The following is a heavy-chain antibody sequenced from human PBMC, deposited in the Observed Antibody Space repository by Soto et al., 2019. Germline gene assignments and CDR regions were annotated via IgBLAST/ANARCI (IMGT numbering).Heavy chain of an antibody. V-gene: IGHV4-30-4*01. D-gene: IGHD3-22*01. CDR1: GGSISSGDYY. J-gene: IGHJ4*02. CDR2: IYYSGST. Sequence: SETLSLTCTVSGGSISSGDYYWSWIRQPPGKGLEWIGYIYYSGSTYYNPSLKSRVTISVDTSKNQFSLKLSSVTAADTAVYYCATAYYDSSGYYKPLDYWGQGTLVTVSS. CDR3: ATAYYDSSGYYKPLDY.